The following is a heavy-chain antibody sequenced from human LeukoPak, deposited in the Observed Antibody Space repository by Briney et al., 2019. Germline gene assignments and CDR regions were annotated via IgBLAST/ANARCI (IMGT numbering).Heavy chain of an antibody. Sequence: PGGSLRLSCAASGFTFNTYGMSWVRQDPGKGLEWVSGISGSGGATYYADSVKGRFTVSRDDPHNTLYLQMNSVRAEDTAVYFCARGGVDHYGSGTYYLMYYFDHWGQGALVTVSS. CDR3: ARGGVDHYGSGTYYLMYYFDH. CDR2: ISGSGGAT. J-gene: IGHJ4*02. D-gene: IGHD3-10*01. V-gene: IGHV3-23*01. CDR1: GFTFNTYG.